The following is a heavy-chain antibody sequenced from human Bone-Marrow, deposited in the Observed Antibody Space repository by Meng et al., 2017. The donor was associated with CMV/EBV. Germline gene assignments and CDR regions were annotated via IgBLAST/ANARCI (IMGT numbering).Heavy chain of an antibody. Sequence: GESLKISCEASGFTFSRHWMSWVRQAPGKGLEWVANIKQDGSERYYVDSVKGRFTLSRDNAKNTLYLQMNSLRAEDTAVYYCARAFTGTRNAFDIWGQGTMVTV. CDR3: ARAFTGTRNAFDI. D-gene: IGHD1-7*01. CDR2: IKQDGSER. V-gene: IGHV3-7*01. CDR1: GFTFSRHW. J-gene: IGHJ3*02.